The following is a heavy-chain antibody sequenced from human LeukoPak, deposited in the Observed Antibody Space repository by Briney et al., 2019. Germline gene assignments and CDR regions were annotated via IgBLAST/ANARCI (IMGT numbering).Heavy chain of an antibody. J-gene: IGHJ6*03. CDR3: ARAHLSSSSTDYMDV. CDR2: ISYNGNIK. CDR1: GFTLSSHA. V-gene: IGHV3-30*04. Sequence: GGSLRLSCAASGFTLSSHAIHWVRQAPGKGLEWVALISYNGNIKYYADSVKGRFTISRDNSKNTLSLQMNSLRPEDTAVYYCARAHLSSSSTDYMDVWGKGTTVTVSS. D-gene: IGHD6-6*01.